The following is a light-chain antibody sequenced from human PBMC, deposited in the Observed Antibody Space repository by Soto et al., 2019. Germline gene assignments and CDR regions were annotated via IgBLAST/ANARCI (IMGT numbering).Light chain of an antibody. Sequence: DIKMTQSPSTLSGSIGDRVTITCRASQTISSWLAWYQQKPGKAPKLLIYKASTLKSGVPSRFSGSGSGTEFTLTISSLQPDDFATYYCQHYNCYSEAFGQGTKVDI. CDR2: KAS. CDR3: QHYNCYSEA. CDR1: QTISSW. J-gene: IGKJ1*01. V-gene: IGKV1-5*03.